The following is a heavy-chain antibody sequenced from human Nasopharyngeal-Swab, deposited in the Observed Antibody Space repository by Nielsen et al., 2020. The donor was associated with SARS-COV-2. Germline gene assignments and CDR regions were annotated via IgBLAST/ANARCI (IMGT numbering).Heavy chain of an antibody. D-gene: IGHD3-16*02. Sequence: SETLSLTCTVSGGSISSSSYYWGWIRQPPGKGLEWIGSIYYSGSTYYNPSLKSRVTISVDTSKNQFSLKLSSVTAADTAVYYCARAPSSFQFFIRERGEAFDVWGQGTTVIVSS. J-gene: IGHJ3*01. CDR2: IYYSGST. CDR1: GGSISSSSYY. CDR3: ARAPSSFQFFIRERGEAFDV. V-gene: IGHV4-39*07.